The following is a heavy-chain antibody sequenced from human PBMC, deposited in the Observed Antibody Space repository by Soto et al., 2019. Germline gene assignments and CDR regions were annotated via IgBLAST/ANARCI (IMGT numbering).Heavy chain of an antibody. Sequence: EVQLLESGGGLVQPWVSLRLSCAASGFTFSSYAMSWVRQAPGKGLEWVSAISGSGGSTYYADSVKGRFTISRDNSKNTLYLQMNSLRAEDTAVYYCAKVGGVTLAVPAAMVFDYWGQGTLVTVSS. CDR1: GFTFSSYA. D-gene: IGHD2-2*01. CDR2: ISGSGGST. J-gene: IGHJ4*02. V-gene: IGHV3-23*01. CDR3: AKVGGVTLAVPAAMVFDY.